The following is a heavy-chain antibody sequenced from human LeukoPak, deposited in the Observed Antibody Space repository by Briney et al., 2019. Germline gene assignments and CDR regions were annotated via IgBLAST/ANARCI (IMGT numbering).Heavy chain of an antibody. V-gene: IGHV4-39*01. J-gene: IGHJ4*02. CDR1: GGSISSSNYY. D-gene: IGHD6-13*01. CDR3: ARSWFSTGPADY. Sequence: SETLSLTCTVSGGSISSSNYYWGWIRQPPGKGLEWIGYIFNSGSTYYNPSLKSRVTISVDTSKNQFSLKLTSVTAADTAVYYCARSWFSTGPADYWGRGTLVTVSS. CDR2: IFNSGST.